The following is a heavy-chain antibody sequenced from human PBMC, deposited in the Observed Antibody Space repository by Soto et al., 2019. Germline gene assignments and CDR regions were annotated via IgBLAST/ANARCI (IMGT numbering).Heavy chain of an antibody. J-gene: IGHJ3*02. D-gene: IGHD2-21*02. Sequence: GGSLRLSCAASGFTFSNHGMHWVRQAPGKGLEWVSAISGSGGSTYYADSVKGRFTISRDNSKNTLYLQMNSLRAEDTAVYYCAKTLVVTAPIAAFDIWGQGTMVTVSS. CDR2: ISGSGGST. CDR3: AKTLVVTAPIAAFDI. CDR1: GFTFSNHG. V-gene: IGHV3-23*01.